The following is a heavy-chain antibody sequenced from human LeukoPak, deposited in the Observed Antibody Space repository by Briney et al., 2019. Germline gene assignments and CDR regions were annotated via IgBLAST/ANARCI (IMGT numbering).Heavy chain of an antibody. J-gene: IGHJ4*02. CDR2: INHSGST. V-gene: IGHV4-34*01. CDR3: AREQITMVRGVPTSIFDY. CDR1: GGSFSGYY. D-gene: IGHD3-10*01. Sequence: NPSETLSLTCAVYGGSFSGYYWSWIRQPPGKGLEWIGEINHSGSTNYDPSLKSRVTISVDTSKNQFSLKLSSVTAADTAVYYCAREQITMVRGVPTSIFDYWGQGTLVTVSS.